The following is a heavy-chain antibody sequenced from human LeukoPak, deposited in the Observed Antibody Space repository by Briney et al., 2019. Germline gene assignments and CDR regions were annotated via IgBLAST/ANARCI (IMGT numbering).Heavy chain of an antibody. CDR1: GFTFSSYA. J-gene: IGHJ5*02. D-gene: IGHD1-26*01. CDR3: AKRVDLGPTDWFDP. V-gene: IGHV3-23*01. CDR2: ISNYGGST. Sequence: GGSLRLSCAASGFTFSSYAMSWVRHAPGKGLEWVSGISNYGGSTYYADSVKGRFTISRDNSKNTLYLQMNSLRTEDTAVYYCAKRVDLGPTDWFDPWGQGTLVTVSS.